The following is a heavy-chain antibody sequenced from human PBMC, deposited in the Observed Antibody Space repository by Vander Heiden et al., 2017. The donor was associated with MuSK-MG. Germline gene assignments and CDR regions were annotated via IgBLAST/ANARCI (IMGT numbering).Heavy chain of an antibody. CDR3: ARLSMVRGVDYFDY. D-gene: IGHD3-10*01. Sequence: QLQLQESGPGLVKPSETLSLTCTVSGGSISSNSYYWGWIRRPPVKGLEWIGSIYYSGRTYYNPSLKSRVTISVDTSENQFSLKLSSVTAADTDVYYCARLSMVRGVDYFDYWGQGTLVTVSS. V-gene: IGHV4-39*01. CDR1: GGSISSNSYY. CDR2: IYYSGRT. J-gene: IGHJ4*02.